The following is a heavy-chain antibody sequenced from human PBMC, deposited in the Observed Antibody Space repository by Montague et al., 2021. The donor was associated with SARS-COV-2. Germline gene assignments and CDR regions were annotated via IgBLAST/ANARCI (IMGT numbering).Heavy chain of an antibody. CDR1: GFTFSSYT. Sequence: SLRLSCAASGFTFSSYTMHWVRQAPGRGLEWVAIISYDGSNAYYADSVKGRFTVSRDNSKRTLYLEMDSPRAEDSAVYYCAREGAFVDTPMMAFDYWGQGTLVTVSS. J-gene: IGHJ4*02. D-gene: IGHD5-18*01. CDR2: ISYDGSNA. CDR3: AREGAFVDTPMMAFDY. V-gene: IGHV3-30*04.